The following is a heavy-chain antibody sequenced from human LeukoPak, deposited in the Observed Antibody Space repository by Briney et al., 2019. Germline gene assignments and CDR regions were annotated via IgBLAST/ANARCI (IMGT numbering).Heavy chain of an antibody. CDR1: GYSLSSGYY. J-gene: IGHJ5*02. D-gene: IGHD3-3*01. V-gene: IGHV4-38-2*01. Sequence: SETLSLTCALSGYSLSSGYYWGWIRQPPGKGLGWFGRMYHSGSTYYNPSLKSRVTISVDTSKNQFSLKLSSMTAADTAVYDCERLGSTIFGVVTNWFDPWGQGTLVTVSS. CDR3: ERLGSTIFGVVTNWFDP. CDR2: MYHSGST.